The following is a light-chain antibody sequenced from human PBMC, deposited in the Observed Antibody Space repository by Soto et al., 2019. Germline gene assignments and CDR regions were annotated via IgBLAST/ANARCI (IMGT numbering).Light chain of an antibody. CDR1: SGYSNYK. CDR3: GADHGSGSNFVTV. V-gene: IGLV9-49*01. Sequence: QSVLTQPPSASASLGASVPLTCTLSSGYSNYKVDWYQQRPGKGPRFVMRVGTGGIVGSKGDGIPDRFSVLGSGLNRYLTIKNIQEEDESDYHCGADHGSGSNFVTVFGGGTQLTVL. CDR2: VGTGGIVG. J-gene: IGLJ7*01.